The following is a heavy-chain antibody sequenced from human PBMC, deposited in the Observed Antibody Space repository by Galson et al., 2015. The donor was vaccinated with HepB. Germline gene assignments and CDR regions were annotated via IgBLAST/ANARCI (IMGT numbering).Heavy chain of an antibody. V-gene: IGHV3-7*03. CDR3: ATEGGITFGGVIVYPYYFDY. Sequence: SLRLSCAASGFTFSSYWMSWVRQAPGKGLEWVANIKQDGSEKYYVDSVKGRFTISRDNAKNSLYLQMNSLRAEDTAVYYCATEGGITFGGVIVYPYYFDYWGQGTLVTVSS. CDR2: IKQDGSEK. CDR1: GFTFSSYW. J-gene: IGHJ4*02. D-gene: IGHD3-16*02.